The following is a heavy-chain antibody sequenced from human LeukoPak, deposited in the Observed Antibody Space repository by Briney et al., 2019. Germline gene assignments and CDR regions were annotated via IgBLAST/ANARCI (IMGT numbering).Heavy chain of an antibody. CDR2: IYSGGSP. CDR1: GFTVSSTY. CDR3: ARDFRSLLVTAIRGVLSY. D-gene: IGHD2-21*02. V-gene: IGHV3-66*02. J-gene: IGHJ4*02. Sequence: EAGGSLRLSCAASGFTVSSTYMCWVRQAPGKGLEWVSLIYSGGSPYYADSVKGRFTISRDNSKNTLYLQMNSLRAEDTAVYYCARDFRSLLVTAIRGVLSYWGQGTLVTVSS.